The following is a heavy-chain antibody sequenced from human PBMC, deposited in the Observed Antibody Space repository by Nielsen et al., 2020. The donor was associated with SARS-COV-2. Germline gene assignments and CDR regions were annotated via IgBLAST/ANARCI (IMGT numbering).Heavy chain of an antibody. D-gene: IGHD6-25*01. Sequence: ASVKVSCKASGYTFTDFYLHWVRQAPGQGLECMGRIYPRTGGTGSAQSFQGRVTMTSDTTASTAYMELARLRSDDTAVYYCAAARGPRYSSGLYGLDWGLGSLVTVPS. CDR1: GYTFTDFY. J-gene: IGHJ4*02. CDR3: AAARGPRYSSGLYGLD. V-gene: IGHV1-2*06. CDR2: IYPRTGGT.